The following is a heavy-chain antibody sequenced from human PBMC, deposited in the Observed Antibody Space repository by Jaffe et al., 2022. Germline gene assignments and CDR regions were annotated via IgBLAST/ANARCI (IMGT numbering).Heavy chain of an antibody. CDR3: ARGFPALGDYVWGSYRYTGIRY. J-gene: IGHJ4*02. Sequence: QVQLQQWGAGLLKPSETLSLTCAVYGGSFSGYYWSWIRQPPGKGLEWIGEINHSGSTNYNPSLKSRVTISVDTSKNQFSLKLSSVTAADTAVYYCARGFPALGDYVWGSYRYTGIRYWGQGTLVTVSS. D-gene: IGHD3-16*02. V-gene: IGHV4-34*01. CDR2: INHSGST. CDR1: GGSFSGYY.